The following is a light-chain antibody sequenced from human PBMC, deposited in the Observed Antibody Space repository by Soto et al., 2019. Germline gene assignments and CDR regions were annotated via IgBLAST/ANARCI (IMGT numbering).Light chain of an antibody. J-gene: IGKJ1*01. CDR2: AAS. CDR3: QQYYHWPRT. CDR1: QSVSSN. Sequence: EIVMTQSPATLSVSPGERATLSCRASQSVSSNLAWYQQKPGQAPRLLIYAASTRATGIPARFSGSGSGTDFILTITSLQTEDFAVYYCQQYYHWPRTFGQGTKVEIK. V-gene: IGKV3-15*01.